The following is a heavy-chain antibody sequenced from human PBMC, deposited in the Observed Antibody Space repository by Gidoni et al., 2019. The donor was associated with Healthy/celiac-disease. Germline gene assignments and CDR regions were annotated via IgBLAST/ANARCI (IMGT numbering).Heavy chain of an antibody. CDR1: GGSFSDYY. CDR2: INHSGST. CDR3: ARWGRDSGHSIVVVPAADY. V-gene: IGHV4-34*01. D-gene: IGHD2-2*01. Sequence: QVQLQQWGAGLLKPSETLSLTCAVYGGSFSDYYWSWIRQPPGKGLEWIGEINHSGSTNFNPSLKSRVTISVDTSKNQFSLKLSSVTAADTAVYYCARWGRDSGHSIVVVPAADYWGQGTLVTVSS. J-gene: IGHJ4*02.